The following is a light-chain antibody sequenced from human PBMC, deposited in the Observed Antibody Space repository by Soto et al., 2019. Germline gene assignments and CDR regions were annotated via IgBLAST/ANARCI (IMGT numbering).Light chain of an antibody. J-gene: IGLJ2*01. CDR2: SNN. V-gene: IGLV1-44*01. CDR3: AAWDDSLNEVV. Sequence: QAVVTQPPSASGTPGQRVTISCSGSSSNIGSNTVNWYQQLPGTAPKLLIYSNNQLPSGVPDRFSGSKSGTSASLAISGLQSEDEADYYCAAWDDSLNEVVFGGGTKLTVL. CDR1: SSNIGSNT.